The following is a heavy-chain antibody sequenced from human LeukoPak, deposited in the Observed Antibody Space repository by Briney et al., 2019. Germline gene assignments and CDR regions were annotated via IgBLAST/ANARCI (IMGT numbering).Heavy chain of an antibody. D-gene: IGHD4-23*01. Sequence: GGSLRLSCAPSGFTFSSYSMNWVRQAPGKGLEWVSYISGTSTYIYYADSVKGRFTISRDNSKNSLYLQMNSLRAEDTAVYYCAREGGNYDYYYYYYMDVWGKGATVTVSS. J-gene: IGHJ6*03. V-gene: IGHV3-21*01. CDR2: ISGTSTYI. CDR1: GFTFSSYS. CDR3: AREGGNYDYYYYYYMDV.